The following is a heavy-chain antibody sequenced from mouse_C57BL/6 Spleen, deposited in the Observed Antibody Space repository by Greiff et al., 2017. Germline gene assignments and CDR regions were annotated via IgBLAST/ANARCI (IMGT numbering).Heavy chain of an antibody. Sequence: DVMLVESGGGLVQPGGSLSLSCAASGFTFTDYYMSWVRQPPGKALEWLGFIRNKANGYTTEYSASVKGRFTISRDNSQSILYLQMNALRAEDSATYYCASEGDYDGRGWYAMDCWGQGTSVTVSS. CDR1: GFTFTDYY. J-gene: IGHJ4*01. CDR2: IRNKANGYTT. V-gene: IGHV7-3*01. CDR3: ASEGDYDGRGWYAMDC. D-gene: IGHD2-4*01.